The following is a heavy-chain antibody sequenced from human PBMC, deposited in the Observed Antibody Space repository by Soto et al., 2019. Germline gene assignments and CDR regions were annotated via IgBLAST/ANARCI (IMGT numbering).Heavy chain of an antibody. Sequence: QVQLVESGGGVVQPGRSLRLSCSASGYTFSSYAMHWVRQAPGKGLEWVAAISYDGGNKYYADSLMGRFTISRDNSKTTLYRQMISLSAEDTAVYYVAKDLVVFVTSDYGLDGWGPGTTVTVSS. CDR1: GYTFSSYA. V-gene: IGHV3-30*18. D-gene: IGHD2-2*01. CDR3: AKDLVVFVTSDYGLDG. J-gene: IGHJ6*02. CDR2: ISYDGGNK.